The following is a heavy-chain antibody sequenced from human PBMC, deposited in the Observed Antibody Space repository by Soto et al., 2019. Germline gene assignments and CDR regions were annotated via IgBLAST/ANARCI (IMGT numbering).Heavy chain of an antibody. J-gene: IGHJ4*02. V-gene: IGHV5-51*01. CDR2: MFLGGSDT. Sequence: GESLKISCQGSGDTFSSYWIGWVRQMPGKGLEWMGIMFLGGSDTRYSPSFQGRVNISADKSIRTAYLQWNSLEASDTAMYYCASIVVVVAATVDYWGQGTLVTVSS. D-gene: IGHD2-15*01. CDR1: GDTFSSYW. CDR3: ASIVVVVAATVDY.